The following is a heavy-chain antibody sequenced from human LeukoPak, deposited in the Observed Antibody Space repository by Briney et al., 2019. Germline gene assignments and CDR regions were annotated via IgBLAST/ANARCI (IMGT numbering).Heavy chain of an antibody. CDR2: INPNSGGT. CDR1: GYTFTGYF. V-gene: IGHV1-2*02. D-gene: IGHD6-13*01. Sequence: ASVKVSCKASGYTFTGYFLHWVRRAPGQGFEWMGWINPNSGGTYYTQGFQGRVTMTRDTSISTAYMELSSLRSDDTAVYYCARAQPLTAPAGTFANSWGQGTLVTVSS. CDR3: ARAQPLTAPAGTFANS. J-gene: IGHJ4*02.